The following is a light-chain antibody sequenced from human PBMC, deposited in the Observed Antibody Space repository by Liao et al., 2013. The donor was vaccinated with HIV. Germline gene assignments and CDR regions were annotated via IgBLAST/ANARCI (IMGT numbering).Light chain of an antibody. J-gene: IGLJ1*01. CDR1: DIGSKS. Sequence: SYELSQPPSVSVAPGKTARITCGGEDIGSKSVHWYQQKPGQAPVLVIYYDKDRPSVIPERFSGSNSGNTATLSISRVEAGDEADYYCQVWDSNSDHPYVFGSGTKVTVL. CDR3: QVWDSNSDHPYV. V-gene: IGLV3-21*01. CDR2: YDK.